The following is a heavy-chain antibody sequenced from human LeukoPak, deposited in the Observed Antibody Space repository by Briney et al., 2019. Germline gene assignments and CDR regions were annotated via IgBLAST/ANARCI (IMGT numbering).Heavy chain of an antibody. J-gene: IGHJ4*02. CDR3: ARNSKYCSGGSCYDPFDF. CDR1: GGTFSSYA. D-gene: IGHD2-15*01. CDR2: IIPIFGTA. Sequence: SVKVSCKASGGTFSSYAISWVRQAPGQGLEWMGGIIPIFGTANYAQKFQGRVTITTDESTSTAYMELSSLRSEDTAVYYCARNSKYCSGGSCYDPFDFWGQGTLVTVSS. V-gene: IGHV1-69*05.